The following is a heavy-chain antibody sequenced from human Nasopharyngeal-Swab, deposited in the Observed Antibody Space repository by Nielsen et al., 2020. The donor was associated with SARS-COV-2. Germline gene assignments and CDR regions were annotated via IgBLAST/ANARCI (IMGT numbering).Heavy chain of an antibody. D-gene: IGHD3-16*02. V-gene: IGHV3-7*03. CDR1: GFSFSTYW. Sequence: GGSLRLSCAASGFSFSTYWMTWVRQAPGEGLEWVVNIKQDGSEKYYVDSVKGRFTVSRDNPKNLLYLQVNSLRAEDTAVYYCARQGVFVPAYFHQYYMDVWGKGTTVTVSS. J-gene: IGHJ6*03. CDR3: ARQGVFVPAYFHQYYMDV. CDR2: IKQDGSEK.